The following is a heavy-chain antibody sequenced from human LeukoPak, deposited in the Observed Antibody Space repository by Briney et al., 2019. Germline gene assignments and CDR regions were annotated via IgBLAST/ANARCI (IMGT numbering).Heavy chain of an antibody. J-gene: IGHJ4*02. V-gene: IGHV4-30-2*01. CDR3: ARASSGWDPFDY. CDR2: IYYSGST. CDR1: GGSISSGGYS. D-gene: IGHD6-19*01. Sequence: PSETPSLTCAVSGGSISSGGYSWSWIRQPPGKGLEWIGYIYYSGSTYYNPSLKSRVTISVDRSKNQFSLKLSSVTAADTAVYYCARASSGWDPFDYWGRGTLVTVSS.